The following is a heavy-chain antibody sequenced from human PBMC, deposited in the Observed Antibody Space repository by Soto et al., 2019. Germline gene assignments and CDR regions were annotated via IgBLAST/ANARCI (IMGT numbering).Heavy chain of an antibody. Sequence: GDSLKISCKGSGYSFTSYWIGWVRQMPGKGLEWMGIIYPGDSDTRYSPSFQGQVTISADKSISTAYLQWSSLKASDTAMYYCERLSIGSNSLYYYYYYGMDVWGKGATVTVSS. J-gene: IGHJ6*04. CDR2: IYPGDSDT. D-gene: IGHD4-4*01. CDR1: GYSFTSYW. V-gene: IGHV5-51*01. CDR3: ERLSIGSNSLYYYYYYGMDV.